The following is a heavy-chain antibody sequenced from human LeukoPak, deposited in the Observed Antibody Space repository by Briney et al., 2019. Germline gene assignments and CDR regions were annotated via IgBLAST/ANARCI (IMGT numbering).Heavy chain of an antibody. CDR2: IWYDGSNK. V-gene: IGHV3-33*01. D-gene: IGHD2-2*01. CDR3: ARARVVVVPAAMDHYYYYYMDV. CDR1: GFTFSSYG. Sequence: GGSLRLSCAASGFTFSSYGMHWVRQAPGKGLEWVAVIWYDGSNKYYADSVKGRFTISRDNSKNTLYLQMNSLRAEDTAVYYCARARVVVVPAAMDHYYYYYMDVWGKGTTVTVSS. J-gene: IGHJ6*03.